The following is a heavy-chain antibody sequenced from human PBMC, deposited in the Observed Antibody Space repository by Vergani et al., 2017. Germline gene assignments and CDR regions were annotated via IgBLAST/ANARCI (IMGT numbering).Heavy chain of an antibody. J-gene: IGHJ3*01. CDR1: GGSISAGYYF. V-gene: IGHV4-61*02. CDR2: ISASGNA. Sequence: QVQLQASGPGRVKPSQTLSLTCTMSGGSISAGYYFWSWIRQPAGKGLEWLGHISASGNASHSPSLKTRVSMSVDTSKNQLSLTVTSVTAADTAIYFCARRSGGYSGGKVHPLRTAFDVWGHGTVVTVSS. D-gene: IGHD6-19*01. CDR3: ARRSGGYSGGKVHPLRTAFDV.